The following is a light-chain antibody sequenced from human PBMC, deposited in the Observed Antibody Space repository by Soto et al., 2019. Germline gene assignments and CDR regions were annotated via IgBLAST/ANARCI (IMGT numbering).Light chain of an antibody. CDR3: QQYYSIPPWT. Sequence: DIVMTQSPDSLAVSLGKRATINCKSSQSVLYSSNNKNYLAWYQQTPGQPPKLLIYWASIRESGVPDRFSGSGSGTDFTLTISSLQAEDVAVYYCQQYYSIPPWTFGQGTKVEIK. V-gene: IGKV4-1*01. CDR2: WAS. J-gene: IGKJ1*01. CDR1: QSVLYSSNNKNY.